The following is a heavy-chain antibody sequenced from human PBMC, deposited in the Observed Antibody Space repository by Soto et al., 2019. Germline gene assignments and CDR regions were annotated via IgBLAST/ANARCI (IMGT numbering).Heavy chain of an antibody. Sequence: ASVKVSCKAPRDTFTSYYINWVLQAPGQGLEWMGVINPHGGSTAYAQKFKGRVTLTRDTSASTVYMEVSSLTSEDTAMYYCARSSGGNFGIIIEGTNWFDPWGQGTPVTVSS. V-gene: IGHV1-46*01. CDR2: INPHGGST. CDR1: RDTFTSYY. J-gene: IGHJ5*02. CDR3: ARSSGGNFGIIIEGTNWFDP. D-gene: IGHD1-26*01.